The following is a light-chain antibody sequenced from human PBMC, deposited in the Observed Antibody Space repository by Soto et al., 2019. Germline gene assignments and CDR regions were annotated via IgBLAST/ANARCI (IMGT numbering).Light chain of an antibody. CDR2: LGS. V-gene: IGKV2-28*01. CDR3: MQALQSPVT. CDR1: QSLLHSNGYNC. J-gene: IGKJ4*01. Sequence: DIVMTQSPLSLPVTPGESASISCRSSQSLLHSNGYNCLDWYLQKPGQSPQLLIHLGSSRGPGGPYRFSGNGSGKGFTQENSRGEAEDVGVYYCMQALQSPVTFGGGTKVEIK.